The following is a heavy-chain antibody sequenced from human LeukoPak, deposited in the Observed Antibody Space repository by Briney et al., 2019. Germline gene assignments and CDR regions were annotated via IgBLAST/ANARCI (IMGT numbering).Heavy chain of an antibody. CDR1: GFTFSSYS. V-gene: IGHV3-48*01. J-gene: IGHJ4*02. CDR2: ISSSSSTI. D-gene: IGHD6-19*01. Sequence: GGSLRLSCAASGFTFSSYSMNWVRQAPGKGLEWVSYISSSSSTIYYADSVKGRSTISRDNSKNTLYLQMNSLRAEDTAVYYCARGQQWLGHFDYWGQGTLVTVSS. CDR3: ARGQQWLGHFDY.